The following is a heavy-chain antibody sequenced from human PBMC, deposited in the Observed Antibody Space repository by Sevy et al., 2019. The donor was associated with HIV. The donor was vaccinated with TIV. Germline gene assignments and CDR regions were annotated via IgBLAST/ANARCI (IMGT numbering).Heavy chain of an antibody. Sequence: GGSPRLSCAASGFTFSSYAMHWVRQAPGKGLEWVAVISYDGSNKYYADSVKGRFTISRDNSKNTLYLQMNSLRAEDTAVYYCARVDNWNSPFDYWGQGTLVTVSS. D-gene: IGHD1-1*01. CDR3: ARVDNWNSPFDY. V-gene: IGHV3-30-3*01. CDR2: ISYDGSNK. J-gene: IGHJ4*02. CDR1: GFTFSSYA.